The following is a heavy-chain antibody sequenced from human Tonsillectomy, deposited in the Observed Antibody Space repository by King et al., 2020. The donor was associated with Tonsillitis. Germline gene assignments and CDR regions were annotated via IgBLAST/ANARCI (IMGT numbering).Heavy chain of an antibody. CDR1: GFTFSSYA. CDR3: AKDKWVGDPSVFDI. CDR2: ISGSGDKT. J-gene: IGHJ3*02. V-gene: IGHV3-23*04. Sequence: VQLVESGGGLVQPGGSLRLSCAASGFTFSSYAMNWVRLAPGKGLEWVSAISGSGDKTNYADSVKGRFTISRDNSKNTLFLHMNSLRAEDTAVYYCAKDKWVGDPSVFDIWGQGTMVTVSS. D-gene: IGHD3-10*01.